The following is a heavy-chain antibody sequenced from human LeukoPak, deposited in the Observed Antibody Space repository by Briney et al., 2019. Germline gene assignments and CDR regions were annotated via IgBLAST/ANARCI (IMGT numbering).Heavy chain of an antibody. D-gene: IGHD3-9*01. J-gene: IGHJ5*02. V-gene: IGHV4-59*01. CDR2: IYYSGST. Sequence: SETLSLACTVSGGSISSYHWSWIRQPPGKGLEWIGYIYYSGSTNYNPSLKSRVTISVDTSKNQFSLKLSSVTAADTAVYYCARVYYDILTGYFWFDPWGQGTLVTVSS. CDR1: GGSISSYH. CDR3: ARVYYDILTGYFWFDP.